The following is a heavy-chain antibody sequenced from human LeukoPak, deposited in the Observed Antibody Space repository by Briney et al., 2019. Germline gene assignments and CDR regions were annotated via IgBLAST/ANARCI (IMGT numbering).Heavy chain of an antibody. Sequence: HPGGSLRLSCAASGFTFSSYWMSWVRQAPGKGLEWVANIKQDGSEKYYVDSVKGRFTISRDNAKNSLYLQMNSLRAEDTAVYYCARESITMIVEEHYFDYWGQGTLVTVSS. J-gene: IGHJ4*02. V-gene: IGHV3-7*03. CDR1: GFTFSSYW. CDR3: ARESITMIVEEHYFDY. D-gene: IGHD3-22*01. CDR2: IKQDGSEK.